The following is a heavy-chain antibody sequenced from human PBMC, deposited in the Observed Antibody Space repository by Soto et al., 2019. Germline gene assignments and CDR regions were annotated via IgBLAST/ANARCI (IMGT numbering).Heavy chain of an antibody. CDR3: ARGLTVYGMDV. V-gene: IGHV4-34*01. D-gene: IGHD1-20*01. CDR1: GGSFSGYY. CDR2: INHSGST. Sequence: PSETLSLTCAVYGGSFSGYYWSWIRQPPGKGLEWIGEINHSGSTNYNPSLKSRVTISVDTSKNQFSLKLSSVTAADTAVYYCARGLTVYGMDVWGQGTTVTVSS. J-gene: IGHJ6*02.